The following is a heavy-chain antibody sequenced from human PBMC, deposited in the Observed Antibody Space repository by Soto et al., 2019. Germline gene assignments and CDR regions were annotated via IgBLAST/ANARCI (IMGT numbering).Heavy chain of an antibody. CDR1: GFTVSSYH. V-gene: IGHV3-66*01. D-gene: IGHD6-25*01. CDR2: IYSAGSA. CDR3: TRVDSSCYHYFDY. Sequence: EVQLVESGGGLVQPGGSLRLSCAASGFTVSSYHMSWVRQAPGKGLEWVSIIYSAGSADFADSVKGRFTISRDNSKNTLYLQMSSLRAEDTAVYYCTRVDSSCYHYFDYWGQGTLVTVSS. J-gene: IGHJ4*02.